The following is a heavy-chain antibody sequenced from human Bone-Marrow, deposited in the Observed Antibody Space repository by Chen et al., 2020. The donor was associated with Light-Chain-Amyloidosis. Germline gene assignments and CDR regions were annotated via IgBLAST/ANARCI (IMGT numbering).Heavy chain of an antibody. CDR2: ISWNSGSI. J-gene: IGHJ4*02. Sequence: EGRVVRSGGALVQPGGVLRPSGAASRWAGDAYAQHWVRQGPGKGLEWVSSISWNSGSIGYADSVKGRVTISRDNAKNSLYLQMNSLRAEDTALYYCAKDMVVAGPSSGWYPPRGGFDYWGQGTLVTVSS. CDR1: RWAGDAYA. CDR3: AKDMVVAGPSSGWYPPRGGFDY. D-gene: IGHD6-19*01. V-gene: IGHV3-9*01.